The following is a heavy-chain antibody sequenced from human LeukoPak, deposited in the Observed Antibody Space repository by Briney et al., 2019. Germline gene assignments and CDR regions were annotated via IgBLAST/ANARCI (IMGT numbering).Heavy chain of an antibody. J-gene: IGHJ6*03. D-gene: IGHD1-26*01. CDR1: GGSFSGYY. Sequence: SETLSLTCAVYGGSFSGYYWSWIRQPPGKGLEWIGSIYQSGSTYYNPSLESRVTISVDTSKNQFSLSLSSVTAADTAVYFCARDRVGIRPYYMDVWGKGTTVTVSS. V-gene: IGHV4-34*01. CDR3: ARDRVGIRPYYMDV. CDR2: IYQSGST.